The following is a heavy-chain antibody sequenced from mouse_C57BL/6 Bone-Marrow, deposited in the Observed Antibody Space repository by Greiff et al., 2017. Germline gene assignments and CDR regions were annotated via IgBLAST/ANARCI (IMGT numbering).Heavy chain of an antibody. CDR2: IDPANGDT. V-gene: IGHV14-4*01. J-gene: IGHJ4*01. CDR3: DSAVYYSPNYYALDY. Sequence: VQLQQSGAELVRPGASVKLSCTASGFNIKDDYMHWVKQRPEQGLEWIGWIDPANGDTKYAPKFQGKATITADTSSNTAYLQLSSLTSEDTAVXYCDSAVYYSPNYYALDYWGQGTTVTVSS. D-gene: IGHD6-1*01. CDR1: GFNIKDDY.